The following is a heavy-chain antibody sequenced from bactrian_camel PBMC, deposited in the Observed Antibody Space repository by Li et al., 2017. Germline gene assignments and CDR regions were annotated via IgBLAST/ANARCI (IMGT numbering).Heavy chain of an antibody. Sequence: HVQLVESGWGSVQAGGSLRLSCVVAGYTLRSYCMAWFRQAPGRQREGVAAIGSDGSITYAESVKGRFTIVLGSGRNTMDLQMNDLKPEDTATYYCAADENYCYLEYEYKIWRQGTQVTVS. CDR2: IGSDGSI. CDR3: AADENYCYLEYEYKI. D-gene: IGHD1*01. J-gene: IGHJ4*01. V-gene: IGHV3S53*01. CDR1: GYTLRSYC.